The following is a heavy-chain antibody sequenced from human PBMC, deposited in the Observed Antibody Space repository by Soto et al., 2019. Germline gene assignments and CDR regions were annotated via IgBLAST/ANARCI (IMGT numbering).Heavy chain of an antibody. D-gene: IGHD3-9*01. Sequence: PSETLSLTCTVSGGSISSYYWSWIRQPPGKGLEWIGYIYYRGNTNYNPSLKSRVTISVDTSKNQFSLKLSSVTAADTVVYYCSRQPGYYDILTGYSTYYFDYWGQGTPVTVSS. CDR3: SRQPGYYDILTGYSTYYFDY. CDR1: GGSISSYY. V-gene: IGHV4-59*08. J-gene: IGHJ4*02. CDR2: IYYRGNT.